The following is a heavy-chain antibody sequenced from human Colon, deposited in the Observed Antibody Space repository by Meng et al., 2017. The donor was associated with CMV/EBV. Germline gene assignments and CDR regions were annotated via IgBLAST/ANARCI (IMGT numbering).Heavy chain of an antibody. CDR3: ARGRLRFPSDY. Sequence: SLPCAVYGGSFSGYYWTWIRQSPGMGLEWIGEINDRGNSYYSPSLKSRVTLLVDTSKNQFSLRLDSMTAADSAVYFCARGRLRFPSDYWSQGSLVTVSS. CDR1: GGSFSGYY. D-gene: IGHD3-3*01. V-gene: IGHV4-34*01. CDR2: INDRGNS. J-gene: IGHJ4*02.